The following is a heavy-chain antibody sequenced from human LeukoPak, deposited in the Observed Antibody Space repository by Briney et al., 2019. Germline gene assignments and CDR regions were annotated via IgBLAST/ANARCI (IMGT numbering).Heavy chain of an antibody. D-gene: IGHD3-10*01. J-gene: IGHJ4*02. Sequence: VASVKVSCKASGYTFTGYYMHWVRQAPRQGLEWMGWINPNSGGTSYAQKFQGRVTMTRDTSISTAYMELSRLRSDDTAVYYCARDHGSGIAPDYWGQGTLVTVSS. CDR1: GYTFTGYY. CDR2: INPNSGGT. CDR3: ARDHGSGIAPDY. V-gene: IGHV1-2*02.